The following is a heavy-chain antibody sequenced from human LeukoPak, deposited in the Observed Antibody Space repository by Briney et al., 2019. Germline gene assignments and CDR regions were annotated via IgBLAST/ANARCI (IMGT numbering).Heavy chain of an antibody. CDR1: GSTFSSYA. Sequence: GGSLRLSCAASGSTFSSYAMHWVRQAPGKGLEWVAVISYDGSNKYYADSVKGRFTISRDNSKNTLYLQMNSLRAEDTAVYYCAREANIVVVPATGGFDPWGQGTLVTVSS. CDR3: AREANIVVVPATGGFDP. CDR2: ISYDGSNK. J-gene: IGHJ5*02. V-gene: IGHV3-30*04. D-gene: IGHD2-2*01.